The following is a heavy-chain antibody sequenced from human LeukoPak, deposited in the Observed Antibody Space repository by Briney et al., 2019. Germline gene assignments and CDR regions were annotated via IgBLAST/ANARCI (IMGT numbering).Heavy chain of an antibody. CDR1: GFTFSSYS. D-gene: IGHD3-3*01. J-gene: IGHJ5*02. CDR3: AKDVRIFGVVLSPDNWFDP. V-gene: IGHV3-30*02. CDR2: IRYDGSNK. Sequence: GGSLRLSCAASGFTFSSYSMNWVRQAPGKGLEWVAFIRYDGSNKYYADSVKGRFTISRDNSKNTLYLQMNSLRAEDTAVYYCAKDVRIFGVVLSPDNWFDPWGQGTLVTVSS.